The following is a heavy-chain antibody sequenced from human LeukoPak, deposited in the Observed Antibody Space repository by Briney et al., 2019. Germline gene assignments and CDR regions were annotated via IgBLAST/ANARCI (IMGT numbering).Heavy chain of an antibody. V-gene: IGHV3-30*02. CDR3: AKDHYYDSSGHP. CDR1: GFTFSTYG. J-gene: IGHJ5*02. CDR2: IWYDGSNK. Sequence: GGSLRLSCEASGFTFSTYGMHWVRQAPGKGLEWVAFIWYDGSNKDYADSVKGRFTISRDNSKNTLYLQMNSLRAEDSAVYYCAKDHYYDSSGHPWGQGTLVTVSS. D-gene: IGHD3-22*01.